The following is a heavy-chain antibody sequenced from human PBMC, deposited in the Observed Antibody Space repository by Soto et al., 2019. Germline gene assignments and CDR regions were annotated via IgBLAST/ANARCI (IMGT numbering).Heavy chain of an antibody. V-gene: IGHV3-11*05. Sequence: QVQLVESGGGLVKPGGSLRLSCVASGFTFSDHYMTWIRQAPGKGLEWLSYISTSSNYTNYADSVKGRFTISRDNAMNSLYLQTNSLRAEDTAVYYCARLRLTGYFDYWGQGTLVTVSS. J-gene: IGHJ4*02. CDR3: ARLRLTGYFDY. CDR2: ISTSSNYT. CDR1: GFTFSDHY.